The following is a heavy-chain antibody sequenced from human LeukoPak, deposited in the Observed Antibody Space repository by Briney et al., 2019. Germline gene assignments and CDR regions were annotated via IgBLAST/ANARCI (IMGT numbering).Heavy chain of an antibody. J-gene: IGHJ6*02. CDR2: IIPIFGTA. CDR3: AREVNYCDSTAYSTFYFHYGMDV. V-gene: IGHV1-69*13. Sequence: SVKVSCKASGGTFSNYPITWVRQAPGQGLEWMGGIIPIFGTANYAQKFQGRLTITADESTTTAYMELSSLRSGDTAVYYCAREVNYCDSTAYSTFYFHYGMDVWGQGTSVTVSS. CDR1: GGTFSNYP. D-gene: IGHD3-22*01.